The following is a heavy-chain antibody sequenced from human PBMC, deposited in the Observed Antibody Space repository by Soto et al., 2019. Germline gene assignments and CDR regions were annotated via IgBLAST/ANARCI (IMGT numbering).Heavy chain of an antibody. D-gene: IGHD6-19*01. CDR2: IYYSGST. CDR3: ARCIAVAGANYYYYYYMDV. Sequence: SETLSLTCTVSGGSISSYYWSWIRQPPGKGLEWIGYIYYSGSTNYNPSLKSRVTISVDTSKNQFSLKLSSVTAADTAVYFCARCIAVAGANYYYYYYMDVWGKGTTVT. V-gene: IGHV4-59*01. J-gene: IGHJ6*03. CDR1: GGSISSYY.